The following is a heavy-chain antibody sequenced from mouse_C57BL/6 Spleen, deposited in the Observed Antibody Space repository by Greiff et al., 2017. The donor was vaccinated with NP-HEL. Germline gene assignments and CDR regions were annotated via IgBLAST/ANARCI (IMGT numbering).Heavy chain of an antibody. J-gene: IGHJ3*01. D-gene: IGHD2-2*01. Sequence: VQLQQSGPELVKPGASVKISCKASGYAFSSSWMNWVKQRPGKGLEWIGRIYPGDGDTNYNGKFKGKATLTADKSSSTAYMQLSSLTSEDSAVYFCARGGGYDWGFAYWGQGTLVTVSA. CDR2: IYPGDGDT. CDR3: ARGGGYDWGFAY. V-gene: IGHV1-82*01. CDR1: GYAFSSSW.